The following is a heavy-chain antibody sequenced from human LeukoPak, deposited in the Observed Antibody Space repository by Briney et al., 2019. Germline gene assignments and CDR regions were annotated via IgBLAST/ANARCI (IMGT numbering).Heavy chain of an antibody. CDR2: IYYSGST. CDR1: GGSLSSGGYY. CDR3: ARSAAPYYDFWSGTRFDY. Sequence: SQTLSLTCTVSGGSLSSGGYYWSWIRQHPGKGLEWLGYIYYSGSTYYNPSLKSRVTISVDTSKNQFSLKLSSVTAADTAVYYCARSAAPYYDFWSGTRFDYWGQGTLVTVSS. D-gene: IGHD3-3*01. J-gene: IGHJ4*02. V-gene: IGHV4-31*03.